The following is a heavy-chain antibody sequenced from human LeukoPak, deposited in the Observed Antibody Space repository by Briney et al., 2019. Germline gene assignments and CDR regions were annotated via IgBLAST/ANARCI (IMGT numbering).Heavy chain of an antibody. V-gene: IGHV4-39*02. J-gene: IGHJ4*02. CDR3: AREPVHYYDSSGYYYGEDY. D-gene: IGHD3-22*01. CDR1: GGSISSSSYY. CDR2: IYYSGST. Sequence: SETLSLTCTVSGGSISSSSYYWGWIRQPPGKGLEWFGSIYYSGSTYYNPSLKSRVTISVDTSKNQFSLKLSSVTAADTAVYYCAREPVHYYDSSGYYYGEDYWGQGTLVTVSS.